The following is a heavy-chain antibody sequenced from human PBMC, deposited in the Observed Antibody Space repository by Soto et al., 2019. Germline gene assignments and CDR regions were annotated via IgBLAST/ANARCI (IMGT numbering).Heavy chain of an antibody. V-gene: IGHV1-18*01. CDR1: GYTFTSYG. CDR3: ARAQPLYYDSSGPSDY. D-gene: IGHD3-22*01. Sequence: QVQLVQSGAEVKKPGASVKVSCKASGYTFTSYGIIWVRQAPGQGLEWMGWISAYNGNTNYAQKLQGRVTMTTDTSTSTAYMELRSLRSDDTAVYYCARAQPLYYDSSGPSDYWGQGTLVTVSS. CDR2: ISAYNGNT. J-gene: IGHJ4*02.